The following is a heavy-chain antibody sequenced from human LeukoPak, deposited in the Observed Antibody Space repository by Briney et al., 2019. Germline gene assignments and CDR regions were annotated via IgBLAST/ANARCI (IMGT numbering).Heavy chain of an antibody. CDR3: ARDNLGLVRGVSGWMDYGMDV. CDR2: INHSGST. Sequence: SETLSLTCAVYGGSFSGYYWSWIRQPPGKGLEWIGEINHSGSTNYNPSLKSRVTISVDTSKNQFSLKLSSVTAADTAVYYCARDNLGLVRGVSGWMDYGMDVWGKGTTVTVSS. CDR1: GGSFSGYY. D-gene: IGHD3-10*01. V-gene: IGHV4-34*01. J-gene: IGHJ6*04.